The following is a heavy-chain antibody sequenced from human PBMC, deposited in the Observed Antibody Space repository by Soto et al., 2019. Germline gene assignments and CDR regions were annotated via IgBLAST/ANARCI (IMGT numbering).Heavy chain of an antibody. CDR2: INGDGSTT. Sequence: EVQRVESGGALVQPGGSLRLSCAASGFTFSSYSMHWVRQAPGKGLVWVSRINGDGSTTTYADSVKGRFIISRDNAKNMLYLQMNSLTAEDTAVYYCARPRYDASGTPFDHWGQGTLVTVSA. D-gene: IGHD3-22*01. J-gene: IGHJ4*02. CDR1: GFTFSSYS. CDR3: ARPRYDASGTPFDH. V-gene: IGHV3-74*01.